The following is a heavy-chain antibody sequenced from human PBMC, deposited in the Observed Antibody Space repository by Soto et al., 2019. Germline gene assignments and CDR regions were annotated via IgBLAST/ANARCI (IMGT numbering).Heavy chain of an antibody. CDR2: IWYDGSNK. D-gene: IGHD6-6*01. V-gene: IGHV3-33*01. CDR3: HSSYDYYYGMDV. Sequence: GGSLRLSCAASGFTFSSYGMHWVRQAPGKGLEWVAVIWYDGSNKYYADSVKGRFTISRDNSKNTLYLQMNSLRAEDTAVYYCHSSYDYYYGMDVWGQGTTVTVSS. CDR1: GFTFSSYG. J-gene: IGHJ6*02.